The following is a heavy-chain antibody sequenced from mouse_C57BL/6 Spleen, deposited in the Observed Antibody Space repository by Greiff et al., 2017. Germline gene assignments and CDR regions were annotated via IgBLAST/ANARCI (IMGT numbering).Heavy chain of an antibody. CDR2: IYPGSGST. CDR3: ARGVGRSYFDV. D-gene: IGHD4-1*01. J-gene: IGHJ1*03. V-gene: IGHV1-55*01. CDR1: GYTFTSYW. Sequence: VQLQQPGAELVKPGASVKMSCKASGYTFTSYWITWVKQRPGQGLEWIGDIYPGSGSTNYNEKFKGKATFTADPSSNTAYMQLSSLTTEDSAIYYCARGVGRSYFDVWGTGTTVTVSS.